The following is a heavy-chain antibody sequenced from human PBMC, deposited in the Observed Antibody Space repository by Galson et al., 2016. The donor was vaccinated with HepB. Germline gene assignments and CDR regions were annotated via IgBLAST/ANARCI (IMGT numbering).Heavy chain of an antibody. CDR3: ASLDNRRGGEY. Sequence: SETLSLTCAIYGASISSLNWRSWVRQTPGKGLEWIGEIYHSGSTNYNPSLKSRVTMSVDKSNNQYSLNLNSVTAADTAVYYCASLDNRRGGEYWGQGTLVTVSS. V-gene: IGHV4-4*02. D-gene: IGHD1-14*01. CDR1: GASISSLNW. J-gene: IGHJ4*02. CDR2: IYHSGST.